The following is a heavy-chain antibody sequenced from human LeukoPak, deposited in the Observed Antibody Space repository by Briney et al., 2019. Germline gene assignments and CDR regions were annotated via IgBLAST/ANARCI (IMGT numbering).Heavy chain of an antibody. CDR1: VGSISSSNW. D-gene: IGHD3-22*01. CDR2: IYHSGST. CDR3: ARHSLTYYDFDY. J-gene: IGHJ4*02. Sequence: PSETLCLSFAVSVGSISSSNWWSWVRQPPGKGLEWIGEIYHSGSTNYNPSLKSRVTISVDKSKNQFSLKLSSVTAADTAVYYCARHSLTYYDFDYWGRGTLVIVSS. V-gene: IGHV4-4*02.